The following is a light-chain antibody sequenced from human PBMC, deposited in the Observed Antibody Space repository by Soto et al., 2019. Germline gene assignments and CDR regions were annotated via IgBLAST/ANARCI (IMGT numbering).Light chain of an antibody. CDR1: SSDVGAYNY. Sequence: QSALTQPASVSGSPGQSITISCTGTSSDVGAYNYVSWYQHHPGKAPKLMIYEVSNRPSGVSNRFSGSKSGNTASLTISGLQAEDEADYYCSSYTNSSPLVGGGTKVTVL. J-gene: IGLJ2*01. CDR3: SSYTNSSPL. CDR2: EVS. V-gene: IGLV2-14*01.